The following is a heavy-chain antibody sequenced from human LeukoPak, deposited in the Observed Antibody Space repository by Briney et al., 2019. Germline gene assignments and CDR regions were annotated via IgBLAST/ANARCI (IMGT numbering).Heavy chain of an antibody. CDR3: AREYAVPAFYYFDGMDV. CDR2: INSDGSRT. V-gene: IGHV3-74*01. D-gene: IGHD2-2*01. J-gene: IGHJ6*02. CDR1: GFTFSSYW. Sequence: GGSLRLSCAASGFTFSSYWMRWVRQAPGKGLGWVSRINSDGSRTNSADSVKGGFTISRENAKNTLYLQMNSLRAEDTAVYYCAREYAVPAFYYFDGMDVWGQGTTVTVSS.